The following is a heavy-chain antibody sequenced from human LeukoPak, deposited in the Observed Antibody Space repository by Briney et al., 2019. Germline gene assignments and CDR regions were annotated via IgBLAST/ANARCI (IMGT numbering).Heavy chain of an antibody. D-gene: IGHD5-12*01. CDR2: ISYDGNNK. V-gene: IGHV3-30*18. CDR1: RFTFSTRW. Sequence: GGSLRLSCAASRFTFSTRWMNWVRQAPGKGLEWVAVISYDGNNKYYADSVKGRFTISRDNSRNTLYLQMNSLRAEDTAVYYCAKDQRYSGYEPGLDYWGQGTLVIVSS. J-gene: IGHJ4*02. CDR3: AKDQRYSGYEPGLDY.